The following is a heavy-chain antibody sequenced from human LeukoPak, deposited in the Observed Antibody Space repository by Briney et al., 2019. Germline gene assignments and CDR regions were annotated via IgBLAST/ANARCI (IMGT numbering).Heavy chain of an antibody. J-gene: IGHJ4*02. D-gene: IGHD5-18*01. V-gene: IGHV3-33*01. CDR1: GFTFSSYG. CDR3: ARDFNTAMVRVLLLFDY. CDR2: IWYDGSNK. Sequence: GGSLRLSCAASGFTFSSYGMHWVRQAPGKGLEWVAAIWYDGSNKYYADSVKGRFTISRDNSKNTLYLQMNSLRAEDTAVYYCARDFNTAMVRVLLLFDYWGQGTLVTVSS.